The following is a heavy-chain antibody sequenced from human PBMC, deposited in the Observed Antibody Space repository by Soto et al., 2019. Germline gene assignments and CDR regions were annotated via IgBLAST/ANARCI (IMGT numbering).Heavy chain of an antibody. CDR3: ARGPFVVVVAATDYYYCYMDV. CDR1: GGTFSSYT. J-gene: IGHJ6*03. D-gene: IGHD2-15*01. CDR2: IIPILGIA. Sequence: QVQLVQSGAEVKKPGSSVKVSCTASGGTFSSYTISWVRQAPGQGLEWMGGIIPILGIANYAQKFQGRVTITADKSTSTAYMELSSLRSEDTAVYYCARGPFVVVVAATDYYYCYMDVWGKGTTVTVSS. V-gene: IGHV1-69*02.